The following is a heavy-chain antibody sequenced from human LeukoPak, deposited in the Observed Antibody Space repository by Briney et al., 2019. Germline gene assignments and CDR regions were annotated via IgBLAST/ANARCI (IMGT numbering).Heavy chain of an antibody. D-gene: IGHD3-10*01. CDR1: GYTFTGYC. CDR3: ARDQSGLVRGVMNY. CDR2: INPNSGGT. V-gene: IGHV1-2*04. Sequence: GASVKVSCKASGYTFTGYCMHWVRQAPGQGLEWMGWINPNSGGTNYAQKFQGWVTMTRDTSISTAYMELSRLRSDDTAVYYCARDQSGLVRGVMNYWGQGTLVTVSS. J-gene: IGHJ4*02.